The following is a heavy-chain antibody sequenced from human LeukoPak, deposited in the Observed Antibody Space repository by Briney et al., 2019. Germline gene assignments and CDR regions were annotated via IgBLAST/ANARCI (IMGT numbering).Heavy chain of an antibody. V-gene: IGHV4-59*01. CDR2: ISSSGNT. CDR1: GASISGYF. J-gene: IGHJ4*02. D-gene: IGHD3-16*01. Sequence: SETLSLTCTVSGASISGYFWNWIRQPPGMGLEWIGYISSSGNTNYNPSLKSRVTISVDTSKNRFSLKLNSVTAADTAVFYCARDGHLGSSVFDYWGQGTLVTVSS. CDR3: ARDGHLGSSVFDY.